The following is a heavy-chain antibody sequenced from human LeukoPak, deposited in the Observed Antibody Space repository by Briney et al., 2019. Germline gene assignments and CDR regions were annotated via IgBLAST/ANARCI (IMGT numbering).Heavy chain of an antibody. J-gene: IGHJ4*02. Sequence: PGGSLRLSCVASGFTFSSYSMNWVRQAPGKGLEWVSSISSSSSYIYYADSVKGRFTISRDNAKNSLYLQMNSLRAEDTAVYYCARKVVPAAIWYYFDYWGQGTLVTVSS. D-gene: IGHD2-2*01. CDR2: ISSSSSYI. CDR1: GFTFSSYS. CDR3: ARKVVPAAIWYYFDY. V-gene: IGHV3-21*01.